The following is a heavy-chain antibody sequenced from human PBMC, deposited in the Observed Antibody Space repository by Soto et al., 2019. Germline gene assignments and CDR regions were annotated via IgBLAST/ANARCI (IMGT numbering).Heavy chain of an antibody. CDR3: TGQYSSSSGYYYYGMDV. D-gene: IGHD6-6*01. V-gene: IGHV3-49*03. Sequence: GGSLRLSCTASGFTFGDYAMSWFRQAPGKGLEWVGFIRSKAYGGTTEYAASVKGRFTISRDDSKSIAYLQMNSLKTEDTAVYYCTGQYSSSSGYYYYGMDVWGQGTTVTVSS. CDR2: IRSKAYGGTT. J-gene: IGHJ6*02. CDR1: GFTFGDYA.